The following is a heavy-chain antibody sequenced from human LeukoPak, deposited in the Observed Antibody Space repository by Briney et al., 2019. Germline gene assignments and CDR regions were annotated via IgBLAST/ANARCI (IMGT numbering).Heavy chain of an antibody. CDR2: IYSGGST. CDR3: AAIPAAIGFDY. J-gene: IGHJ4*02. D-gene: IGHD2-2*01. CDR1: GHTLSSNY. Sequence: GVSLRLSCAASGHTLSSNYMSCLRHARGRGLEWVSVIYSGGSTYYADSVKGRFTISRDNSKNTLYLQMNSLRAEDTAVYYCAAIPAAIGFDYWGQGTLVTVSS. V-gene: IGHV3-66*01.